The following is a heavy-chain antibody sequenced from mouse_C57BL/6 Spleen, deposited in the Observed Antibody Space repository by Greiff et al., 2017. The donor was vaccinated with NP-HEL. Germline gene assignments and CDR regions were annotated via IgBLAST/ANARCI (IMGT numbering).Heavy chain of an antibody. Sequence: QVQLQQPGAELVKPGASVKMSYKASGYTFTSYWITWVKQRPGQGLEWIGDIYPGSGSTNYNEKFKSKATLTVDTSSSTAYMQLSSLTSEDSAVYYCARNGGLLRNAMDYWGQGTSVTVSS. CDR1: GYTFTSYW. CDR3: ARNGGLLRNAMDY. V-gene: IGHV1-55*01. CDR2: IYPGSGST. D-gene: IGHD2-3*01. J-gene: IGHJ4*01.